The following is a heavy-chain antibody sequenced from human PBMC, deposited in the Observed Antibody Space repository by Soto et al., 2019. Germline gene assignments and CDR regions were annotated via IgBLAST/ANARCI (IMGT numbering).Heavy chain of an antibody. D-gene: IGHD3-22*01. CDR2: ISYDGSNK. CDR3: ARETYYDSSGYYSRDAFDI. J-gene: IGHJ3*02. Sequence: QVQLVESGGGVVQPGRSLRLSSAASGFTFSSYAMHWVRQAPGKGLEWVAVISYDGSNKYYADSVKGRFTISRDNSKNTLYLQMNSLRAEDTAVYYCARETYYDSSGYYSRDAFDIWGQGTMVTVSS. V-gene: IGHV3-30-3*01. CDR1: GFTFSSYA.